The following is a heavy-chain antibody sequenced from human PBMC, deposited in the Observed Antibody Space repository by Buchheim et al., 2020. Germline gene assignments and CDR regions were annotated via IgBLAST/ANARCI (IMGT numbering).Heavy chain of an antibody. Sequence: QVQLQESGPGLVKPSETLSLTCAVYGGSFSGYYWSWIRQPPGKGLEWIGEINHSGSTNYNPSLKSRVTISVDTSKNQFSLKLSSVTAADTAVYYCARSSAIFGVVINYYYYGMDVWGQGTT. CDR3: ARSSAIFGVVINYYYYGMDV. CDR2: INHSGST. V-gene: IGHV4-34*10. CDR1: GGSFSGYY. J-gene: IGHJ6*02. D-gene: IGHD3-3*01.